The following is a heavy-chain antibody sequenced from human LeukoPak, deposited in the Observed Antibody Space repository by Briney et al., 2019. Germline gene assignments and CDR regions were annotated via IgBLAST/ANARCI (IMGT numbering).Heavy chain of an antibody. Sequence: PGGSLRLSCAASGFTFSSYEMNWVRQAPGKGLEWVSAISGSGGSTYYADSVKGRFTISRDNSKNTLYLQMNSLRAEDTAVYYCAKDRRGSGWYGGAFDIWGQGTMVTVSS. V-gene: IGHV3-23*01. J-gene: IGHJ3*02. D-gene: IGHD6-19*01. CDR3: AKDRRGSGWYGGAFDI. CDR1: GFTFSSYE. CDR2: ISGSGGST.